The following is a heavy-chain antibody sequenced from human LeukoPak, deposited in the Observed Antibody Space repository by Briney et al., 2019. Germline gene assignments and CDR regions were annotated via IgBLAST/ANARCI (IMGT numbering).Heavy chain of an antibody. CDR1: GFNFIDYS. D-gene: IGHD5-12*01. J-gene: IGHJ4*01. V-gene: IGHV3-48*01. Sequence: GGSLRLSCAASGFNFIDYSMNWVRQAPGKGLEWISYIGISSGNTKYADSVKGRFTISRDKARNSLYLQMNSLRVEDAAMYYCARDHRYAFDNWGHGTLVTVSS. CDR3: ARDHRYAFDN. CDR2: IGISSGNT.